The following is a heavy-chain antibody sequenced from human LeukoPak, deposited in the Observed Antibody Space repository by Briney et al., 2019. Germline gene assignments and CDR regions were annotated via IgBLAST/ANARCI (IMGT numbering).Heavy chain of an antibody. CDR3: ARGAYSYGNYFDY. V-gene: IGHV4-59*12. J-gene: IGHJ4*02. CDR2: IQYSGST. D-gene: IGHD5-18*01. CDR1: GGSISSYY. Sequence: SETLSLTCTVSGGSISSYYWSWIRQPPGKGLEWIGFIQYSGSTYYNPSLKGRVTISVDTSKNQFSLKLSSVTAADTAVYYCARGAYSYGNYFDYWGQGTLVTVSS.